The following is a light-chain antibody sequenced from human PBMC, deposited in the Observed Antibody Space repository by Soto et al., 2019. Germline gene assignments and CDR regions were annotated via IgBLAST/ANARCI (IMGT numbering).Light chain of an antibody. Sequence: DIQMTQSPSAMSASVGDRVTITCRASQSIANSLAWFQQKPGKVPERLIYDASRLQSGVPSRFRGSGSWTEFTLTISCLQPEDFATYDCLQHLSQSWTFGQGTKVEIK. J-gene: IGKJ1*01. CDR1: QSIANS. V-gene: IGKV1-17*03. CDR2: DAS. CDR3: LQHLSQSWT.